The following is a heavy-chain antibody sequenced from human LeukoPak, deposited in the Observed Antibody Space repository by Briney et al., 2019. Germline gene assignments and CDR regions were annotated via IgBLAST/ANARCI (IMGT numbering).Heavy chain of an antibody. D-gene: IGHD3-22*01. CDR3: AKGSKDYYDDTAYYFHGMDV. CDR1: GFTFSIYG. V-gene: IGHV3-30*18. CDR2: ISFDESNK. J-gene: IGHJ6*02. Sequence: GGSLRLSCAASGFTFSIYGMHWVRQAPGKGLEWVAVISFDESNKYYAVSVKGRFTISRDNAKNTLYLQMNGLGAEDTAVYYCAKGSKDYYDDTAYYFHGMDVWGHGTTVTVSS.